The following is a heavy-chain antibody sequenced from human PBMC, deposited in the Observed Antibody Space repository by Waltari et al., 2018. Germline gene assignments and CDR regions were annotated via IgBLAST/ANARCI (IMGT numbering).Heavy chain of an antibody. V-gene: IGHV3-15*01. CDR2: IKSKTDGGTT. CDR3: TTDGSYYDFWSGYYGTDGY. CDR1: GFTFSNAW. D-gene: IGHD3-3*01. Sequence: EVQLVESGGGLVKPGGSLRLSCAASGFTFSNAWMSWVRQAPGKGLEGVGRIKSKTDGGTTDYAAPVKGRFTISRDDSKNTLYLQMNSLKTEDTAVYYCTTDGSYYDFWSGYYGTDGYWGQGTLVTVSS. J-gene: IGHJ4*02.